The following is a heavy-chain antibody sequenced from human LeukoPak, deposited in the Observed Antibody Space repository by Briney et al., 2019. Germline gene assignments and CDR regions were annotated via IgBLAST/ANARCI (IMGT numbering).Heavy chain of an antibody. CDR1: RFTFSTYW. V-gene: IGHV3-30*02. J-gene: IGHJ6*03. D-gene: IGHD2-8*01. CDR2: IQYDGSNK. Sequence: PGGSLRLSCAASRFTFSTYWMHWVRQAPGKGLQWVAYIQYDGSNKQYADSVKGRFSISRDSSKNTLYLQMNSLRAEDTAVYYCAKDRCSNGIGCFYYYMDVWGKGTTVTISS. CDR3: AKDRCSNGIGCFYYYMDV.